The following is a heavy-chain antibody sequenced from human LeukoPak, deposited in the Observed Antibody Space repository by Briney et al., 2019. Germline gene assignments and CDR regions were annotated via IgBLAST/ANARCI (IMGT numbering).Heavy chain of an antibody. J-gene: IGHJ6*03. Sequence: ASVKVSCKASGYTLTGYYMHWVRQAPGQGLEWMGIINPSGGSTSYAQKFQGRVTMTRDMSTSTVYMELSSLRSEDTAVYYCARADGYNSYYMDVWGKGTTVTVSS. CDR3: ARADGYNSYYMDV. CDR1: GYTLTGYY. D-gene: IGHD5-24*01. V-gene: IGHV1-46*01. CDR2: INPSGGST.